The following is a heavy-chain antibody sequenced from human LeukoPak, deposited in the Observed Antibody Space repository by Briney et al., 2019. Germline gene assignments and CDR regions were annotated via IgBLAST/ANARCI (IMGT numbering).Heavy chain of an antibody. V-gene: IGHV4-59*08. D-gene: IGHD2-8*02. Sequence: SETLSLTCTVSGGSISSYYWSWIRQPPGKGLEWIGYIYYSGSTNYSPSLKSRVTISLDTSKNQFSLKLSSVTAADTAVYYCAGHHPRNTVDFWGQGTLVTVSS. J-gene: IGHJ4*02. CDR1: GGSISSYY. CDR2: IYYSGST. CDR3: AGHHPRNTVDF.